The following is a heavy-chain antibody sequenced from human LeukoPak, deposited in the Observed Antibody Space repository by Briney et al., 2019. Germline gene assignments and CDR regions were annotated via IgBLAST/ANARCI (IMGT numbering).Heavy chain of an antibody. J-gene: IGHJ4*02. D-gene: IGHD4-23*01. CDR2: INTNTGNP. CDR3: ARTYGGKTIDY. V-gene: IGHV7-4-1*02. CDR1: GYTFTAYY. Sequence: GASVKVSCKISGYTFTAYYVHWVRQAPGQGLEWMGWINTNTGNPTYAQGFTGRFVFSLDTSVSTAYLQISSLKAEDTAVYYCARTYGGKTIDYWGQGTLVTVSS.